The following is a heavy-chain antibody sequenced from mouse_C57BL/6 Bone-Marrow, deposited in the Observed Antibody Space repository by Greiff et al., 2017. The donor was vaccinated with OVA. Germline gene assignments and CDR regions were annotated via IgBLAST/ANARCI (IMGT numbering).Heavy chain of an antibody. V-gene: IGHV1-81*01. Sequence: QVHVKQSGAELARPGASVKLSCKASGYTFTSYGISWVKQRTGQGLEWIGEIYPRSGNPYYNEKFKGKATLTADKSSSTAYMELRSLTSEDSAVYFCAMVVTTVVATGDFDYWGQGTTLTVSS. CDR1: GYTFTSYG. J-gene: IGHJ2*01. CDR2: IYPRSGNP. D-gene: IGHD1-1*01. CDR3: AMVVTTVVATGDFDY.